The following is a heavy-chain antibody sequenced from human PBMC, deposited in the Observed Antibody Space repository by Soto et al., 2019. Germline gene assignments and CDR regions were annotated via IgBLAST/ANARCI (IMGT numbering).Heavy chain of an antibody. CDR2: MNPYTGRS. CDR3: ARGQDYFDTSGYYDY. Sequence: ASVKVSCKASGYSFTSDNINWVRQAPGQGLEWVGYMNPYTGRSGLGQKFEGRVILTRDTSINTAYMELTNLKSEDTAGYYCARGQDYFDTSGYYDYWGRGTLVTVSS. D-gene: IGHD3-22*01. CDR1: GYSFTSDN. V-gene: IGHV1-8*01. J-gene: IGHJ4*02.